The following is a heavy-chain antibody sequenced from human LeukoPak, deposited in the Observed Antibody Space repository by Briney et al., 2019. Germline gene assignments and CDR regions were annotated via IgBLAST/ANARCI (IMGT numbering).Heavy chain of an antibody. J-gene: IGHJ4*02. Sequence: SETLSLTCTVSGGSISSSSYYWGWIRQPPGKGLEWIGRIYSTGSTNYNPSLKSRVTMSVDTSKNQFSLRLRSVTAADTAVYYCARQIASAGMAGFDFWGQGALVTVSS. CDR1: GGSISSSSYY. CDR3: ARQIASAGMAGFDF. D-gene: IGHD6-13*01. V-gene: IGHV4-39*07. CDR2: IYSTGST.